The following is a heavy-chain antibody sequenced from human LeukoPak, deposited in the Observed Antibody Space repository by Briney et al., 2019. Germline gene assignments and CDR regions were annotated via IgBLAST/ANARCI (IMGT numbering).Heavy chain of an antibody. CDR2: ISGAGGST. CDR1: GFTFNSYA. D-gene: IGHD1-1*01. V-gene: IGHV3-23*01. Sequence: GGSLRLSCTASGFTFNSYAMSWVRQGPGKGLEWVSGISGAGGSTYNADSVEGRFTISRDNSKNTLYLQMNSLRADDTAVYYCARSSANWPFDYWGQGTLVTVSS. CDR3: ARSSANWPFDY. J-gene: IGHJ4*02.